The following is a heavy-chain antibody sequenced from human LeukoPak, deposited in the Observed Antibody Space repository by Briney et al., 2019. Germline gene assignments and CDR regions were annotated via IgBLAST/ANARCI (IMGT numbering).Heavy chain of an antibody. Sequence: GPSVKVSCKASGGTFSSYAISWVRQAPGQGLEWMGGIIPIFGTANYAQKFQGRVTITADESTSTAYMELSSLRSEDTAVYYCHYGSGSYYIDYWGQGTLVTVSS. V-gene: IGHV1-69*01. CDR2: IIPIFGTA. D-gene: IGHD3-10*01. CDR3: HYGSGSYYIDY. CDR1: GGTFSSYA. J-gene: IGHJ4*02.